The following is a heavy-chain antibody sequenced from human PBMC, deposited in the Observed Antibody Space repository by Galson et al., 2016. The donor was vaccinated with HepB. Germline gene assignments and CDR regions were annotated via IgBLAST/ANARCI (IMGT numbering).Heavy chain of an antibody. V-gene: IGHV1-24*01. Sequence: SDPEDGETIYAQNFQGRVTMTEDTSTDSAYMELSSLRSEDTAMYYCAIEYSSGWDLDHWGQGTLVTVSS. CDR3: AIEYSSGWDLDH. J-gene: IGHJ4*02. D-gene: IGHD6-19*01. CDR2: SDPEDGET.